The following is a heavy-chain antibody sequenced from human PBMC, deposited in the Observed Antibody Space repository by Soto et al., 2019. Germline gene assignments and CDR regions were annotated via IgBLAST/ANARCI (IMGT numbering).Heavy chain of an antibody. D-gene: IGHD4-4*01. CDR2: IVVGSGNT. Sequence: ASVKVSCQASGFTFTSSALQWVRQARGQRLEWIGWIVVGSGNTNYAQKFQERVTITRDMSTSTAYMELSSLRSEDTAVYYCAARMTTVTYYVYWGQGTLVTVSS. J-gene: IGHJ4*02. CDR3: AARMTTVTYYVY. CDR1: GFTFTSSA. V-gene: IGHV1-58*01.